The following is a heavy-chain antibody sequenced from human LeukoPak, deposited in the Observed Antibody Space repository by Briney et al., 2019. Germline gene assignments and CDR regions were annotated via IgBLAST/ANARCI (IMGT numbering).Heavy chain of an antibody. J-gene: IGHJ4*02. D-gene: IGHD1-26*01. CDR2: ISAYNGNT. CDR1: GYTFTSYG. Sequence: ASVKVSCKASGYTFTSYGMSWVRQAPGQGLEWMGWISAYNGNTNYAQKFQGRVTITTDTSTSTAYLELSSLRSDDTAVYYCARAVGWGGPHYFDYWGQGTLVTVS. CDR3: ARAVGWGGPHYFDY. V-gene: IGHV1-18*01.